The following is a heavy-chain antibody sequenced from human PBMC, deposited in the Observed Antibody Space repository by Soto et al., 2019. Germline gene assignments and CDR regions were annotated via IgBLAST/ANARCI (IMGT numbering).Heavy chain of an antibody. V-gene: IGHV4-39*01. CDR3: ARLPSRHLVDY. CDR1: GSSINSSGYY. Sequence: PSETLSLTSTVSGSSINSSGYYWGWIRQPPGKGLEWIGSMFYGVSTYYNPSLKSRVTVSVDTSKNQFSLNLRSVTAADTAVYYCARLPSRHLVDYWGHGTLVTVS. CDR2: MFYGVST. J-gene: IGHJ4*01. D-gene: IGHD3-3*02.